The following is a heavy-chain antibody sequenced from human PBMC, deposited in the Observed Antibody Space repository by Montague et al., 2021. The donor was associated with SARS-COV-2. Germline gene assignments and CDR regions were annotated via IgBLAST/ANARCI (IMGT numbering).Heavy chain of an antibody. Sequence: SETLSLTCTVSGGSISSSSYYWGWIRQPPGKGPEWNGSIYYSGTTFYNPSLRSRVTMSVDTSKNQFSLRLSSVTAADTAVFYCASEDAGDWYFDLWGRGTLVTVSS. J-gene: IGHJ2*01. CDR1: GGSISSSSYY. V-gene: IGHV4-39*01. CDR2: IYYSGTT. D-gene: IGHD1-1*01. CDR3: ASEDAGDWYFDL.